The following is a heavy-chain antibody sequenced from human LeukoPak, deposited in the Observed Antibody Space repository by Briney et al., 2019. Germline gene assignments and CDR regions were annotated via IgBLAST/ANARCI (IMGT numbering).Heavy chain of an antibody. V-gene: IGHV3-30*02. CDR2: ISNDGSNK. CDR1: GFSVSRNY. D-gene: IGHD2-21*02. CDR3: AKVWEAYCGGDCYSPFDY. J-gene: IGHJ4*02. Sequence: GGSLRLSCAASGFSVSRNYMSWVRQAPGKGLEWVAFISNDGSNKYYADSVKGRFTISRDNSKNTLYLQMNSLRAEDTAVYYCAKVWEAYCGGDCYSPFDYWGQGTLLTVSS.